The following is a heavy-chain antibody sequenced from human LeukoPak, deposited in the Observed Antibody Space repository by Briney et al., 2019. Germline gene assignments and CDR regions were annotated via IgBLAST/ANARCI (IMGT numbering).Heavy chain of an antibody. V-gene: IGHV3-48*03. CDR1: GFTFSGYW. CDR3: GRYSYGYGSRLGY. D-gene: IGHD5-18*01. Sequence: GGSLRLSCAASGFTFSGYWMHWVRQAPGKGLEWVSYISSSGSTIYYADSVKGRFTISRDNAENSLYLQMNCLRAEDTAVYYCGRYSYGYGSRLGYWGQGTLVTVSS. CDR2: ISSSGSTI. J-gene: IGHJ4*02.